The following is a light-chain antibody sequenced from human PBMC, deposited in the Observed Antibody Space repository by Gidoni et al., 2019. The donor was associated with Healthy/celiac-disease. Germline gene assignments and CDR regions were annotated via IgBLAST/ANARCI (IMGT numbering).Light chain of an antibody. V-gene: IGKV3-11*01. CDR3: QQRSNWPLLT. CDR2: DAS. J-gene: IGKJ4*01. CDR1: QSVSSY. Sequence: IVLTHSPATLSLSPGERATLPCRASQSVSSYLAWYQQKPGQAPRLLIYDASNRATGIPARFSGSGSGTDFTLTISSLEPEDFAVYYCQQRSNWPLLTFGGGTKVEIK.